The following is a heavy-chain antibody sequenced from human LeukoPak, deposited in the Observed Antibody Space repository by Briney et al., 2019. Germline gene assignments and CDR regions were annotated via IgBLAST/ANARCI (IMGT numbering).Heavy chain of an antibody. D-gene: IGHD3-10*01. Sequence: GGSLRLSCAASGFTFSSYSMNWVRQAPGKGLEWVSSISSSSSYIYYADSVKGRFTISRDNAKNSLYLQMNSLRAEDTAVYYCARDPNYYGSGSYYTSDAFDIWGQGTMVTVSS. CDR3: ARDPNYYGSGSYYTSDAFDI. J-gene: IGHJ3*02. CDR1: GFTFSSYS. CDR2: ISSSSSYI. V-gene: IGHV3-21*01.